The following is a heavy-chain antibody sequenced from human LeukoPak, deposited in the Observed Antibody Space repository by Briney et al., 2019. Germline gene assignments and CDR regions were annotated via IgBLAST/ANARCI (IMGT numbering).Heavy chain of an antibody. V-gene: IGHV4-61*02. J-gene: IGHJ3*02. D-gene: IGHD5-24*01. CDR3: ARRWLQLGPDAFDI. Sequence: KPSQTLSLTCTVSGGSISSGSYYWSWIRQPAGKGLEWIGRIYTSGSTNYNPSLKSRVTISVDTSKNQFSLKLSSVTAADTAVYYCARRWLQLGPDAFDIWGQGTMVTVSS. CDR2: IYTSGST. CDR1: GGSISSGSYY.